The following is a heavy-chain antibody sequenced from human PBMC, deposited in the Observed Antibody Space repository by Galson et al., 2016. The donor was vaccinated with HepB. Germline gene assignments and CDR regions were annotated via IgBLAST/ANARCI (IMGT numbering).Heavy chain of an antibody. D-gene: IGHD4-17*01. CDR3: ARESPTTAGAFDI. Sequence: SLRLSCAASGFTFINYAMSWVRQAPGKGLEWVSGISGTDGRTLYADSVKGRFTISRDNAKNTLYLQMNSLRAEDTAVYYCARESPTTAGAFDIWGQGTMVTVSS. V-gene: IGHV3-23*01. J-gene: IGHJ3*02. CDR1: GFTFINYA. CDR2: ISGTDGRT.